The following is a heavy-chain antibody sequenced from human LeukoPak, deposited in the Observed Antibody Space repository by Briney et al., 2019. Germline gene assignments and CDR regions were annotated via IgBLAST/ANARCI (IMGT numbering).Heavy chain of an antibody. J-gene: IGHJ4*02. CDR1: GASIISGNYF. V-gene: IGHV4-39*01. Sequence: SETLSLTCTVSGASIISGNYFWGWVRQAPGKRLEWIGSWHHSGITDYNPSVRSRVTISAGTSKNQFSLKLTSVTAADSGLYFCARQYEYWGQGTLVTVSS. CDR3: ARQYEY. CDR2: WHHSGIT.